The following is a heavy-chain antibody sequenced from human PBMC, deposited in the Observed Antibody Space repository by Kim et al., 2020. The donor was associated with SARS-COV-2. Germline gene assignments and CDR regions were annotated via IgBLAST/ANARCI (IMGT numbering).Heavy chain of an antibody. V-gene: IGHV4-38-2*01. J-gene: IGHJ4*02. CDR3: AMIVASTKVDY. CDR1: GYSVRSDYY. Sequence: SETLSLTCDVSGYSVRSDYYWGWIRQPPGKGLEWIASTHYSGETYYNPSLRSRVTTSVDTLKNQFSLKVNSVTAADTAIYYCAMIVASTKVDYWGQGVLVTVSP. CDR2: THYSGET. D-gene: IGHD2-21*01.